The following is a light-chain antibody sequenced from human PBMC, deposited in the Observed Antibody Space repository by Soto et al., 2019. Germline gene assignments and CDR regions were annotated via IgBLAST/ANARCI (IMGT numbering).Light chain of an antibody. V-gene: IGKV1-27*01. J-gene: IGKJ3*01. CDR3: QKYTRAPFN. CDR1: QGISNY. Sequence: DIQMTQSPSSLSASVGDRVTITCRASQGISNYLAWYQQKPGKVPRLLIYGAFTLQSGVPSRFSGNGSGTDFTITISSLQPEDVATYYCQKYTRAPFNFGPGTKVHIK. CDR2: GAF.